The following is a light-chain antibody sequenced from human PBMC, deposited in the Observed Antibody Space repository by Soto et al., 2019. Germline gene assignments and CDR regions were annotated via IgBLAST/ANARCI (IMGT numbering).Light chain of an antibody. V-gene: IGLV8-61*01. Sequence: TVVTQEPSFSVSPGGTVTLTCGLTSGSVSTNYHPSWYQQTPGQAPRTLIHSTNTRSSGVPDRFSGSILGNKAALTITGAQADDQSDYYCVLYMGSGIWMFGGGTKVTVL. J-gene: IGLJ3*02. CDR1: SGSVSTNYH. CDR3: VLYMGSGIWM. CDR2: STN.